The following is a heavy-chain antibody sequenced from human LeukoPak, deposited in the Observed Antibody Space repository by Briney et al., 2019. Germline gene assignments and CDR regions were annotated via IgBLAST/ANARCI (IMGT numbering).Heavy chain of an antibody. CDR3: ARAGLDFWSGYVDYYYMDV. D-gene: IGHD3-3*01. J-gene: IGHJ6*03. Sequence: SETLSLTCAVYGGSFSGYYWSWIRQPPGKGLELIGEINHSGSTNYNPSLKSRVTISVDTSKNQFSLKLSSVTAADTAVYFCARAGLDFWSGYVDYYYMDVWGKGTTVTVSS. V-gene: IGHV4-34*01. CDR2: INHSGST. CDR1: GGSFSGYY.